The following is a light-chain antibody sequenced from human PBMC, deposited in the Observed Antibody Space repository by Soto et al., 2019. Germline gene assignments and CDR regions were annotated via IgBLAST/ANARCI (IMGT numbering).Light chain of an antibody. CDR2: GVS. CDR1: SSDIGGYNY. Sequence: QSALTQPASVSGSPGQSITVSCTGTSSDIGGYNYVSWYQHHPGKAPKLMIYGVSNRPSGVSHRFSGSKSGNTASLTISGLQAEDEADYYCSSCTSSSTLVFGGGTKLTVL. V-gene: IGLV2-14*03. J-gene: IGLJ2*01. CDR3: SSCTSSSTLV.